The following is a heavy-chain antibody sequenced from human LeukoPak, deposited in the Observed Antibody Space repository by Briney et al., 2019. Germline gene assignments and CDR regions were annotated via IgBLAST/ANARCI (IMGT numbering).Heavy chain of an antibody. CDR2: ITPIFGTA. D-gene: IGHD6-19*01. CDR1: GDTFSSYA. CDR3: ARDPPVAGSFDY. V-gene: IGHV1-69*06. Sequence: GASVKVSCKGSGDTFSSYAISCVRQAPGQRLECSGGITPIFGTAKYAQRFQGRVTITADTSTSTAYMELSSLRSEDTAVYYCARDPPVAGSFDYWGQGTLVTVSS. J-gene: IGHJ4*02.